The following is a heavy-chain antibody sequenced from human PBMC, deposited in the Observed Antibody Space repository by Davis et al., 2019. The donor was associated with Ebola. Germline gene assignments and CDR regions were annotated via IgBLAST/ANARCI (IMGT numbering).Heavy chain of an antibody. CDR1: GGTFSSYA. J-gene: IGHJ6*02. Sequence: SVKVSCKASGGTFSSYAISWVRQAPGRGLEWVGGIIPIFGTANYAQKFQGRVTISADKSTNTAYMELSSLRSEDTAVYYCARDQTIFGVVIPMGGDGMDVWGQGTTVTVSS. V-gene: IGHV1-69*06. CDR2: IIPIFGTA. CDR3: ARDQTIFGVVIPMGGDGMDV. D-gene: IGHD3-3*01.